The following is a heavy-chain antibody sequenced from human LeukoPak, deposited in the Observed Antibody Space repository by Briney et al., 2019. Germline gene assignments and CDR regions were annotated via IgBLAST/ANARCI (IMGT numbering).Heavy chain of an antibody. CDR2: IYPGDFDT. V-gene: IGHV5-51*01. D-gene: IGHD6-13*01. CDR3: ARGIAAAAVTKFDY. CDR1: GYSFTNSW. J-gene: IGHJ4*02. Sequence: PGESPGTSWNGSGYSFTNSWLGLVRQMPGKGLEWMGIIYPGDFDTRYSPSSQGKVTTSAEKSISTAYLQWSSLRASDTAMYYCARGIAAAAVTKFDYWGQGTLVTVSS.